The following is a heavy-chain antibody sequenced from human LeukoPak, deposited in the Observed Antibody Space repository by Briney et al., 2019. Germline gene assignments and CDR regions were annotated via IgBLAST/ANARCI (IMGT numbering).Heavy chain of an antibody. CDR1: GDSISNTNYY. CDR2: IHYTENT. J-gene: IGHJ4*02. CDR3: ASFYPVAGTGPFDY. D-gene: IGHD6-19*01. Sequence: SETLSLTCTVSGDSISNTNYYWVWIRQPPGKGLEWIAIIHYTENTHYNPSLRSRVTISVDTSKNQFSLNLRSVTAADTAVYYCASFYPVAGTGPFDYWGQGTLVTVSS. V-gene: IGHV4-39*01.